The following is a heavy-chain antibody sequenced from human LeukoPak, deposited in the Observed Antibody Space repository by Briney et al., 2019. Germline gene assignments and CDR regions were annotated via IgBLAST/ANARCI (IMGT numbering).Heavy chain of an antibody. CDR3: AVSEYSSSWGAFDI. V-gene: IGHV4-59*05. CDR2: IYYSGST. D-gene: IGHD6-6*01. Sequence: SETLSLTCTVSGGSISGYYWSWIRQPAGKGLEWIGSIYYSGSTYYNPSLKSRVTISVDTSKNQFSLKLSSVTAADTAVYYCAVSEYSSSWGAFDIWGQGTMVTVSS. CDR1: GGSISGYY. J-gene: IGHJ3*02.